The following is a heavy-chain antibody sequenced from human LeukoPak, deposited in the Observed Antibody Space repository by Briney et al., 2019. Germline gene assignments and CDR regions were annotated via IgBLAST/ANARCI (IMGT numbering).Heavy chain of an antibody. V-gene: IGHV4-59*12. CDR3: ARVSYYGALEY. CDR2: VYYSGST. J-gene: IGHJ4*02. D-gene: IGHD4/OR15-4a*01. Sequence: SETLSLTRTVSGGPLSGYYWSWIRQPPGKGLEWIGYVYYSGSTNDNPSLKSRVTISVDKSKNQFSLKLSSVTAADTAVYYCARVSYYGALEYWGQGTLVTVSS. CDR1: GGPLSGYY.